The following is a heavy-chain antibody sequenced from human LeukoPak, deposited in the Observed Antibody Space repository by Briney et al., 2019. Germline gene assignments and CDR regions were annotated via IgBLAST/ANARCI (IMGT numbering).Heavy chain of an antibody. V-gene: IGHV3-53*01. D-gene: IGHD2-21*02. CDR1: GFTVSSNY. CDR2: IYSGGST. Sequence: GGSLRLSCAASGFTVSSNYMSWVRQAPGKGLEWVSVIYSGGSTYYADSVKGRSTISRDNSKNTLYLQMNSLRAEDTAMYYCTTLYGDSLDYWGQGTLVTVSS. CDR3: TTLYGDSLDY. J-gene: IGHJ4*02.